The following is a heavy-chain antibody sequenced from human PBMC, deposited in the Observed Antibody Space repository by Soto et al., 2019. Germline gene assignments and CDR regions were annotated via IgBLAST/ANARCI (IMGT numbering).Heavy chain of an antibody. CDR3: ARRAYSSGWDYYFDY. V-gene: IGHV4-59*08. J-gene: IGHJ4*02. CDR2: IYYSGST. Sequence: QVQLQESGPGLVKPSETLSLTCTVSGGSISSYYWSWIRQPPGKGLEWIGYIYYSGSTNYNPSLKSRVTLSVDPSKNQFPLKLSSVTAADPAVYYCARRAYSSGWDYYFDYWGQGTLVTVSS. CDR1: GGSISSYY. D-gene: IGHD6-19*01.